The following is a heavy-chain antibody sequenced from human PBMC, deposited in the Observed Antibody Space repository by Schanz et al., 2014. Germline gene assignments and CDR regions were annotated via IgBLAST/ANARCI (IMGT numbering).Heavy chain of an antibody. CDR2: ISSDGTNK. CDR1: GFTFSNFG. V-gene: IGHV3-30*03. J-gene: IGHJ3*02. Sequence: QVQWVESGGGVVQPGRSLRLSCAASGFTFSNFGLHWVRQAPGKGLNWVAVISSDGTNKYYADSVQGRFTLSKDFSKDTLYLQLTSLRPEDTAVYYCARLATSKSRLGDAVDIWGQGTMVTVSS. D-gene: IGHD6-6*01. CDR3: ARLATSKSRLGDAVDI.